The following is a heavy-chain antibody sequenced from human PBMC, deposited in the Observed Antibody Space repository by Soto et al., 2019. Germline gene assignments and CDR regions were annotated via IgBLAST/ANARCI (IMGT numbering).Heavy chain of an antibody. D-gene: IGHD2-15*01. J-gene: IGHJ5*02. Sequence: EVQLLEAGGTLVQPGESLRLSCEVSGFSFSSFAMKCVRQAPGEGLEWVSSIRGTATSYADSVKGRFTISRDNAKNTVYLQLNTLRGEDTPVYYCAQRVGLMTTAGGWWNWFDPWGQGRLVIVSS. CDR3: AQRVGLMTTAGGWWNWFDP. CDR2: IRGTAT. CDR1: GFSFSSFA. V-gene: IGHV3-23*01.